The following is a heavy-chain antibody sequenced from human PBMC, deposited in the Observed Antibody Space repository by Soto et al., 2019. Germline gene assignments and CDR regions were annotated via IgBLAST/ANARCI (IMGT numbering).Heavy chain of an antibody. D-gene: IGHD4-4*01. CDR1: GYTFTNYG. J-gene: IGHJ4*02. V-gene: IGHV1-18*01. CDR2: ISAYNEHT. Sequence: QVQLVQSGAEVKKPGASVRVSCKTSGYTFTNYGITWVRQAPGQGLAWMGWISAYNEHTGYAQNFQDRVTITTDTTATTAYMELRSLKSDDTAVYYCARGGIEDSNFGLSDYWGQGTLVTVSS. CDR3: ARGGIEDSNFGLSDY.